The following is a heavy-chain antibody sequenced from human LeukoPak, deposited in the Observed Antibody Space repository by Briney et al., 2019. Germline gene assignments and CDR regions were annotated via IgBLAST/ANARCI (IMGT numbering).Heavy chain of an antibody. CDR1: GYTFTSYD. D-gene: IGHD5-18*01. V-gene: IGHV1-8*01. CDR2: MNPNSGNT. CDR3: ARDRDTTDAFDI. Sequence: EASVKVSCKASGYTFTSYDINWVRQATGQGLEWMGWMNPNSGNTGYAQKFQGRVTMTRDTSTSTVYMELSSLRSEDTAVYYCARDRDTTDAFDIWGQGTMVTVSS. J-gene: IGHJ3*02.